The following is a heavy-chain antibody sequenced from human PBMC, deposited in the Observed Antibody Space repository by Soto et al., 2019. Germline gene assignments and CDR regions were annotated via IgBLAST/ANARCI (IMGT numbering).Heavy chain of an antibody. D-gene: IGHD6-6*01. CDR1: GGSFSGYY. Sequence: PSETLSLTCAVYGGSFSGYYWSWIRQPPGKGLEWIGEINHSGSTNYNPSLKSRVTISVDTSKNQSSLKLSSVTAADTAVYYCARVKQLAPLGFDPWGQGTLVTVSS. CDR3: ARVKQLAPLGFDP. V-gene: IGHV4-34*01. J-gene: IGHJ5*02. CDR2: INHSGST.